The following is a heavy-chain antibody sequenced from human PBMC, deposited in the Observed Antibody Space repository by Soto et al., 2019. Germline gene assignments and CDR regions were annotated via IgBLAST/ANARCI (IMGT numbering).Heavy chain of an antibody. Sequence: GGSLRLSCAASGFTFNSYAMHWVRQAPGKGLEWVAVISYDGSNKYYADSVKGRFTISRDNSKNTLYLQMNSLRAEDTAVYYCARVDLTFDYWGQGTLVTVSS. J-gene: IGHJ4*02. CDR2: ISYDGSNK. D-gene: IGHD2-2*03. CDR3: ARVDLTFDY. CDR1: GFTFNSYA. V-gene: IGHV3-30*04.